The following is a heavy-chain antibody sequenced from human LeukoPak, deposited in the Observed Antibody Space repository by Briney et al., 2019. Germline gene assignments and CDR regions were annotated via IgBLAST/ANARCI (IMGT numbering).Heavy chain of an antibody. V-gene: IGHV1-2*02. CDR1: GYTFTGYY. Sequence: ASVKVSCKASGYTFTGYYMHWVRQAPGQGLEWMGWINPNSGGTNYAQKFQGRVTMTRDTSISTAYMELSRLRSDDTAVYYCARPLSKDGYSDALDIWGQGTMVTVSS. CDR2: INPNSGGT. CDR3: ARPLSKDGYSDALDI. J-gene: IGHJ3*02. D-gene: IGHD5-24*01.